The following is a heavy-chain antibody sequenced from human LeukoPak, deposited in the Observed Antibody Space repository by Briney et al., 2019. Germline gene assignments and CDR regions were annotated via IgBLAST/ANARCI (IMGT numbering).Heavy chain of an antibody. CDR3: ARDFHYYDSSGYFNY. J-gene: IGHJ4*02. CDR2: IYSGGST. D-gene: IGHD3-22*01. V-gene: IGHV3-53*01. Sequence: PGGSLRLSCAASGFTVSSNYMSWVRQAPGKGLEWVSVIYSGGSTYYADSVKGRFTISRDNSKNTLYLQMNSLRAEDTAVYYCARDFHYYDSSGYFNYWGQGTLVTVSS. CDR1: GFTVSSNY.